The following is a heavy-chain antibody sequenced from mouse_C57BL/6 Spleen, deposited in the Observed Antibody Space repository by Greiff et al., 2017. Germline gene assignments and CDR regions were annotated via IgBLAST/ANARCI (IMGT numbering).Heavy chain of an antibody. D-gene: IGHD1-1*01. J-gene: IGHJ4*01. V-gene: IGHV1-15*01. CDR3: TENYGSSPYAMDY. Sequence: VQLQQSGAELVRPGASVTLSCKASGYTFTDYEMHWVKQTPVHGLEWIGAIDPETGGTAYNQKFKGKAILTADKSSSTAYMELRILTSEDSAVYYCTENYGSSPYAMDYWGQGTSVTVSS. CDR1: GYTFTDYE. CDR2: IDPETGGT.